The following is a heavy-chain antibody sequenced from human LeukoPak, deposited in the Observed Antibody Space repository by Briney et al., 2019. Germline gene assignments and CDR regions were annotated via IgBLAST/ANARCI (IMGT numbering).Heavy chain of an antibody. D-gene: IGHD3-10*01. CDR3: AGDPVVTMVRGVSLRWFDP. CDR2: ISAYNGNT. Sequence: ASVKVSCEASGYTFTSYGISWVRQAPGQGLEWMGWISAYNGNTNYAQKLQGRVTMTTDTSTSTAYMELRSLRSDDTAVYYCAGDPVVTMVRGVSLRWFDPWGQGTLVTVSS. J-gene: IGHJ5*02. V-gene: IGHV1-18*01. CDR1: GYTFTSYG.